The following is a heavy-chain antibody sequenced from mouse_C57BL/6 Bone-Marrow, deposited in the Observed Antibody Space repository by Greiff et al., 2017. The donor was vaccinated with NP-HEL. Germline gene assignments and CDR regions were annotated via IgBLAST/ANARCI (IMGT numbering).Heavy chain of an antibody. D-gene: IGHD2-1*01. CDR2: ISNGGGST. CDR3: ARPCNYGYYAMDY. V-gene: IGHV5-12*01. J-gene: IGHJ4*01. CDR1: GFTFSDYY. Sequence: EVNLVESGGGLVQPGGSLKLSCAASGFTFSDYYMYWVRQTPEKRLEWVAYISNGGGSTYYPDTVKGRFTISRDNAKKTLYLQMSRLKSEDTAMYYCARPCNYGYYAMDYWGQGTSVTVSS.